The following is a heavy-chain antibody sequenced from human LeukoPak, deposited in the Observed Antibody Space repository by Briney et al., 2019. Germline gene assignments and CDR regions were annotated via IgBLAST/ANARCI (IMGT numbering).Heavy chain of an antibody. V-gene: IGHV1-24*01. CDR1: GYTLTELS. CDR2: FDPEDGET. D-gene: IGHD1-7*01. CDR3: TRDQGRNYISY. J-gene: IGHJ4*02. Sequence: ASVKVSCTVSGYTLTELSMHWVRQAPGKGLEWMGGFDPEDGETIYAQKFQGRVTITRDTSASTAYMELSSLTSEDTAVYYCTRDQGRNYISYWGQGTLVTVSS.